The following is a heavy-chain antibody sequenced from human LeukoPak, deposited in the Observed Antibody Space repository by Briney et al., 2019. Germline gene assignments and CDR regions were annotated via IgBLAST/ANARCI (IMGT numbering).Heavy chain of an antibody. D-gene: IGHD3-3*01. Sequence: GASVKVSCKASGGTFSSYAISWVRQAPGQGLEWMGGIIPIFGTANYAQKFQGRVTITADKSTSTAYMELSSLRSEDTAVYYCARERDAYDFWSGYPNYYYYMDVWGKGTTVTVSS. CDR2: IIPIFGTA. V-gene: IGHV1-69*06. CDR1: GGTFSSYA. CDR3: ARERDAYDFWSGYPNYYYYMDV. J-gene: IGHJ6*03.